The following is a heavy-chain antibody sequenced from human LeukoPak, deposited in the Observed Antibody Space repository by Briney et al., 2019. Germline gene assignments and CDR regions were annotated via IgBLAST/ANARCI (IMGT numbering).Heavy chain of an antibody. CDR1: GGSISSYY. V-gene: IGHV4-59*01. CDR3: ARVGGAAWNAFDI. CDR2: IYYSGST. D-gene: IGHD6-13*01. J-gene: IGHJ3*02. Sequence: SETLSLTCTVSGGSISSYYWSWIRQPPGMGLEWIGYIYYSGSTNYNPSLKSRVTISVDTSKNQFSLKLSSVTAADTAVYYCARVGGAAWNAFDIWGQGTMVTVSS.